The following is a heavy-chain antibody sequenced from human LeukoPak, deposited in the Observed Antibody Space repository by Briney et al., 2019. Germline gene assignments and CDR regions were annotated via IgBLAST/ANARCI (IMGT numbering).Heavy chain of an antibody. CDR1: GGSFTSSNW. CDR2: VHIDGRT. D-gene: IGHD5-18*01. J-gene: IGHJ4*02. V-gene: IGHV4-4*02. CDR3: ASRHVDTAMVDY. Sequence: SETLSLTCGVSGGSFTSSNWWTLIHQPPRKGLELIWEVHIDGRTNFNPSLKSRLTMSVDLSENLVCLKLSSVTAADTAVYYWASRHVDTAMVDYWGQGTLVTVSS.